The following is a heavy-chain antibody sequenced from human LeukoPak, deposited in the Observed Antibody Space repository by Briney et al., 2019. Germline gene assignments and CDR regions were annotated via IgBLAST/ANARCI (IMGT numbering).Heavy chain of an antibody. D-gene: IGHD2-21*02. J-gene: IGHJ4*02. CDR1: GFTFGDSA. Sequence: GGSLRLSCAASGFTFGDSAMSWVRQTPRKGLEWVSLISFNGRNTYYGDSVKGRFTISRDNSKDTVYLQMNSLRAEDTAIFYCAREGTAGFDYWGQGTLVTVSS. CDR2: ISFNGRNT. V-gene: IGHV3-23*01. CDR3: AREGTAGFDY.